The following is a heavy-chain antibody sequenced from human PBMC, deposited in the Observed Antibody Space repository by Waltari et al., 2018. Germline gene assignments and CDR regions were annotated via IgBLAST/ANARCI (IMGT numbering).Heavy chain of an antibody. CDR3: ARLMYYDFWSGSLGY. CDR2: IYSGGNT. D-gene: IGHD3-3*01. V-gene: IGHV3-53*01. Sequence: EVQLVESGGGLIQPGGYLRLSCAASGFTVSSNYMSWVRQAPGKGLEWVSVIYSGGNTYYTDSVKGRFTISRDNSKNTLYLQMNSLRAEDTAVYYCARLMYYDFWSGSLGYWGQGTLVTVSS. CDR1: GFTVSSNY. J-gene: IGHJ4*02.